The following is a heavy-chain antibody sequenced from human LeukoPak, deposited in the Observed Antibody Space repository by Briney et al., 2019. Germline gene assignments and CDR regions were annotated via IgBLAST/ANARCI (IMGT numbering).Heavy chain of an antibody. CDR2: INHSGST. CDR3: ARHIVVVTAMDFDY. J-gene: IGHJ4*02. D-gene: IGHD2-21*02. CDR1: GGSFSGYY. Sequence: SETLSLTCAVYGGSFSGYYWSWIRQPPGKGLEWIGEINHSGSTNYNPSLKSRVTISVDTSKNQFSLKLSSVTAADTAVYYCARHIVVVTAMDFDYWGQGTLVTVSS. V-gene: IGHV4-34*01.